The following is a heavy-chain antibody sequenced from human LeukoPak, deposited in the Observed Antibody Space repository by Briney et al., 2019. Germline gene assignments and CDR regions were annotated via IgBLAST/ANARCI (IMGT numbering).Heavy chain of an antibody. Sequence: PSETLSLTCAVYGGSFSGYYWSWIRQPPGKGLEWIGEINHSGSTNYNPSLKSRVTISVDTSKNQFSLKLSSVTAADTAVYYCAMGYNWNDVAFDYWGQGTLVTVSS. CDR3: AMGYNWNDVAFDY. D-gene: IGHD1-1*01. V-gene: IGHV4-34*01. CDR1: GGSFSGYY. J-gene: IGHJ4*02. CDR2: INHSGST.